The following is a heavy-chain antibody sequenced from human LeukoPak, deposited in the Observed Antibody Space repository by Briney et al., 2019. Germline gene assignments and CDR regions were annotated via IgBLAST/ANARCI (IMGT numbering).Heavy chain of an antibody. D-gene: IGHD2-2*01. CDR1: GGTFSSYA. CDR3: ATEGRYCSSTSCFDYYYYYYMDV. CDR2: IIPIFGTA. Sequence: GSSVKVSCKASGGTFSSYAISWVRQAPGQGLEWMGGIIPIFGTANYAQKFQGRVTITADESTSTAYMELSSLRSEDTAVYYCATEGRYCSSTSCFDYYYYYYMDVWGKGTTVTVSS. V-gene: IGHV1-69*01. J-gene: IGHJ6*03.